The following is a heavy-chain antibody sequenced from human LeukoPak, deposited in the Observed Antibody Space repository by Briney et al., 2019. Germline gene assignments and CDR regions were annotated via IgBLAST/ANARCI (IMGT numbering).Heavy chain of an antibody. CDR2: IKQDGSEK. CDR3: AREISVVVAATLYYYYGMDV. V-gene: IGHV3-7*01. Sequence: GGSLRLSCAASGFTFSSYWMSWVRQAPGKGLEWVANIKQDGSEKYYVDSVKGRFTISRDNAKNSLYLQMHSLRAEDTAVYYCAREISVVVAATLYYYYGMDVWGQGTTVTVSS. J-gene: IGHJ6*02. CDR1: GFTFSSYW. D-gene: IGHD2-15*01.